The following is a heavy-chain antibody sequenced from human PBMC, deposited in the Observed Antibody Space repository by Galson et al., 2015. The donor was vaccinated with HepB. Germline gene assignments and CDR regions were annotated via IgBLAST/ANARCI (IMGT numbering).Heavy chain of an antibody. CDR2: IKQDGSEK. J-gene: IGHJ3*02. Sequence: SLRLSCAASGFTFSPYWMSWVRQAPGKGLEWVANIKQDGSEKYYVDSVKGRFTISRDNAENSLYLQINSLRAEDTAVYYCARQDDYGDYSRLDAFDIWGQGTMVTVSS. CDR1: GFTFSPYW. D-gene: IGHD4-17*01. CDR3: ARQDDYGDYSRLDAFDI. V-gene: IGHV3-7*03.